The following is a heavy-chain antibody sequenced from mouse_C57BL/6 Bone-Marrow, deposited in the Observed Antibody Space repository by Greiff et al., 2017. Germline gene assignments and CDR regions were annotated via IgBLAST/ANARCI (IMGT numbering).Heavy chain of an antibody. D-gene: IGHD2-5*01. CDR1: GYTFTSYW. V-gene: IGHV1-55*01. Sequence: QVQLQQPGAELVKPGASVKMSCKASGYTFTSYWITWVKQRPGQGLEWIGDIYPGSGSTNYNEKFKSKATLTVDTSASTAYMQLSSLTSEDSAVYYCARSGSNYGWYFDVWGTGTTVTVSS. CDR2: IYPGSGST. CDR3: ARSGSNYGWYFDV. J-gene: IGHJ1*03.